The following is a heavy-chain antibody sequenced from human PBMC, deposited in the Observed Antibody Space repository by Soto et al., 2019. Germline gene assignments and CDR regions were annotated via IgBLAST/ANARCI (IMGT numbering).Heavy chain of an antibody. CDR2: TYYRSKWYN. D-gene: IGHD6-13*01. CDR1: GDSVPSNSAA. V-gene: IGHV6-1*01. CDR3: ARLASRSSWYSDGWFDP. Sequence: LSLTCSISGDSVPSNSAAWNWIRQSPSRGLEWLGRTYYRSKWYNDYAVSVKSRITINPDTSKNQFSLQLNSVTPEDTAVYYCARLASRSSWYSDGWFDPWGQGTLVTVSS. J-gene: IGHJ5*02.